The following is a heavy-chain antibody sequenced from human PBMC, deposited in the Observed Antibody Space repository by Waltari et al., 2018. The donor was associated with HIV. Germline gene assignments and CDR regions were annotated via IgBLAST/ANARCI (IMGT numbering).Heavy chain of an antibody. CDR1: GGSISSSDYY. CDR3: VRDSYGFDT. Sequence: QLQMQESGPGLVKPSETLSLTCTVSGGSISSSDYYWGGLRQSPGKGLGGIVNIYYGGSTYYHPSLQSRVTISVDTSKNQFSLRLNSVTAADTATYYCVRDSYGFDTWGEGTLVTVPP. J-gene: IGHJ5*02. D-gene: IGHD5-18*01. CDR2: IYYGGST. V-gene: IGHV4-39*02.